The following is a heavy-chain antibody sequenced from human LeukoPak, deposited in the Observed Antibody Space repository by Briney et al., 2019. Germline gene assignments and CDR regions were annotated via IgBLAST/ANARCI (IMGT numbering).Heavy chain of an antibody. CDR2: MNPITGST. D-gene: IGHD3-10*01. CDR3: ARVKRFPTVWFDP. V-gene: IGHV1-8*01. CDR1: GYTFIDYD. Sequence: ASVKVSCKASGYTFIDYDINWVRQADGQGLEWMGWMNPITGSTGYVQKFRGRIIMTRDTSITTAFMELTSLTSDDTAIYYCARVKRFPTVWFDPWGQGTLVSVSS. J-gene: IGHJ5*02.